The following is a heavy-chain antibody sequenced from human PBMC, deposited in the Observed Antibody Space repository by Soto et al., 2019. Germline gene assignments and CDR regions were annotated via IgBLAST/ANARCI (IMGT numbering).Heavy chain of an antibody. D-gene: IGHD5-12*01. CDR3: ARPGRMATVAD. CDR2: FYYSGST. Sequence: PSAKLPLTCTVSGGSVSGGSYFWSLVRQPPGKGLEWIGYFYYSGSTKYNPSLKSRVTILEDTSKNQFSLKLNSVTAADTAVDYCARPGRMATVADWGQGALVTVS. J-gene: IGHJ4*02. CDR1: GGSVSGGSYF. V-gene: IGHV4-61*01.